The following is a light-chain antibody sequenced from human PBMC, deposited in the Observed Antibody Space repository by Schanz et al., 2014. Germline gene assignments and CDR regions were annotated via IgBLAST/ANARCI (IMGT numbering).Light chain of an antibody. CDR3: QQRRSWPQT. CDR2: GAF. CDR1: QSLSKNY. J-gene: IGKJ1*01. V-gene: IGKV3D-20*02. Sequence: EFVLTQSPGTLSLSPGERATLSCRASQSLSKNYLAWYQQKPGQAPRLLMYGAFIRAAGIPDRFTGGGSGTDFTLTISSLEPEDFAVYYCQQRRSWPQTFGQGTKVEIK.